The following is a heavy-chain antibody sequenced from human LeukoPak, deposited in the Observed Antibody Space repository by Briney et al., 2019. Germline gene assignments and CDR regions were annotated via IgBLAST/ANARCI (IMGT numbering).Heavy chain of an antibody. Sequence: ASVKVSCKASGYTFTSYGISWVRQAPGQGLERMGWISAYNGNTNYAQKLQGRVTMTTDTSTSTAYMELRSLRSDDTAVYYCARTPMVVVVTATLGIAFDIWGQGTMVTVSS. CDR2: ISAYNGNT. D-gene: IGHD2-21*02. CDR1: GYTFTSYG. CDR3: ARTPMVVVVTATLGIAFDI. V-gene: IGHV1-18*01. J-gene: IGHJ3*02.